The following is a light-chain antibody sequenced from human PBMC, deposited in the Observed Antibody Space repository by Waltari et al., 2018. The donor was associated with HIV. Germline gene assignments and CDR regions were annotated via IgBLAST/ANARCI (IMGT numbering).Light chain of an antibody. V-gene: IGKV4-1*01. CDR3: QQYYSSPT. Sequence: DIVMTQSPDSLAVSLGARATITCKYSQSLLFRSANKNYLTWDQQKPGQPPKLLIYWASTRESGVPDRFSGSGSGTDFTLTISSLQAEDVAVYYCQQYYSSPTFGQGTKVEIK. CDR2: WAS. J-gene: IGKJ1*01. CDR1: QSLLFRSANKNY.